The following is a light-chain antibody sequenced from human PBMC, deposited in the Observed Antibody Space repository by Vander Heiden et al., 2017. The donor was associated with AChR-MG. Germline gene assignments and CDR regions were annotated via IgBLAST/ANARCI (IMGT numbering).Light chain of an antibody. CDR2: GAS. J-gene: IGKJ4*01. CDR3: HHDDYSPAT. Sequence: VVLTQSPGTLSLSPGERATLSCRTSQTVVSNSLAWYQQKHGQAPRLLISGASRRATGIPDRFSGSGSGTDFTLTITRVEPEDFAVYYCHHDDYSPATFGGGTKVEIK. CDR1: QTVVSNS. V-gene: IGKV3-20*01.